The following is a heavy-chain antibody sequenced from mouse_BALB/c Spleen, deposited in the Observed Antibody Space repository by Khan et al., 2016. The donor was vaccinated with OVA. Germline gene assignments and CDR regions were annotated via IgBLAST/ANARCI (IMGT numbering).Heavy chain of an antibody. CDR1: GFSLTDYA. D-gene: IGHD1-1*02. Sequence: QVQLKQSGPGLVAPSQSLSITCTVSGFSLTDYAVSWIRQPPGKGLEWLGVIWGGGSKYYNSALKSRLSISKDNSKSQVFLKMNSLQTDDTAMYDCAKDYPYYSMDYWGQGTSVTVSS. CDR3: AKDYPYYSMDY. V-gene: IGHV2-6-5*01. J-gene: IGHJ4*01. CDR2: IWGGGSK.